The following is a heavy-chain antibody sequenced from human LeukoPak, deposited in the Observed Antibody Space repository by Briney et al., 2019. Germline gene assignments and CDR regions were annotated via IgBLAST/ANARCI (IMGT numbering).Heavy chain of an antibody. J-gene: IGHJ4*02. D-gene: IGHD5-18*01. V-gene: IGHV3-21*01. CDR2: IRRSSSYI. Sequence: GGSLRLSCAASGFTFSSYSMNWVRQAPGKGLEWVSSIRRSSSYIYYGDSVKGRFTISRDNAKNSLYLQMNSLRAEDTAVYYCARVVWGWDTAMPTPFDYWGQGTLVTVSS. CDR3: ARVVWGWDTAMPTPFDY. CDR1: GFTFSSYS.